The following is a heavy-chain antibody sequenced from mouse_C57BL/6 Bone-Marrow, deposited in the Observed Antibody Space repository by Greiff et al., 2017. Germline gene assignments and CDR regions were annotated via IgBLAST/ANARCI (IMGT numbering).Heavy chain of an antibody. Sequence: EVQLQQSGAELVRPGASVKLSCTASGFNFKDDYMHWVKQRPEQGLEWIGWIDPENGDTEYASKFQGKATITADTSSNTAYLQLSSLTSEDTAVYDGTTPYYGPYYAMDYWGQGTSVTVSS. CDR1: GFNFKDDY. V-gene: IGHV14-4*01. D-gene: IGHD1-2*01. CDR2: IDPENGDT. CDR3: TTPYYGPYYAMDY. J-gene: IGHJ4*01.